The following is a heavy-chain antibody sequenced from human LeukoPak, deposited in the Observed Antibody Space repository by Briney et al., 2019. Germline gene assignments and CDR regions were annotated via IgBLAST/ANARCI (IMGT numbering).Heavy chain of an antibody. D-gene: IGHD3-22*01. CDR1: GFTLSSSS. V-gene: IGHV3-21*01. CDR3: ARDPARTNYYDNY. Sequence: GGSLRLSCAASGFTLSSSSMNWVRQAPGKGLEWVSSISSSSSYIYYADSLKGRFTISRDNANNSLYLQINNLRAEDTAVYYCARDPARTNYYDNYWGQGTLVTVSS. CDR2: ISSSSSYI. J-gene: IGHJ4*02.